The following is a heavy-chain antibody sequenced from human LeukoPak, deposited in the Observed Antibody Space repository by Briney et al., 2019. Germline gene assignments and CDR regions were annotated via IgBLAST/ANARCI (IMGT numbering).Heavy chain of an antibody. V-gene: IGHV4-4*07. Sequence: PSETLSLTCIMSGGSINNYYWSWIRQPAGKGPEWSGRFYASGTTYYNPALNSRAAVSMDMSKNHFSLKLTSVTAADTAVYYCARSALSGFDIWGQGTMVTVSS. CDR3: ARSALSGFDI. J-gene: IGHJ3*02. CDR2: FYASGTT. CDR1: GGSINNYY. D-gene: IGHD3-9*01.